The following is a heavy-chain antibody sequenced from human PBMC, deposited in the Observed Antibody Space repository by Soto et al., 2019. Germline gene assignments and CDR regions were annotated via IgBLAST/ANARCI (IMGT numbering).Heavy chain of an antibody. V-gene: IGHV4-39*01. CDR3: ARLNYDFWSGYYPYYGAVYYYGMDV. CDR2: LDYSGTA. Sequence: SETLSLTCNVSGVSISSTSYNWGWIRQPPGKGLEWIGTLDYSGTAHYNPSLKSRINISADPSKNQVSLTLTSVTAADTAVYYCARLNYDFWSGYYPYYGAVYYYGMDVWGQGTTVTVS. J-gene: IGHJ6*02. D-gene: IGHD3-3*01. CDR1: GVSISSTSYN.